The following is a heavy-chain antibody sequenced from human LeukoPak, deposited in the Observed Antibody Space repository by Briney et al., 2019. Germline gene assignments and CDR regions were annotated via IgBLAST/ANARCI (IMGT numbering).Heavy chain of an antibody. D-gene: IGHD5-18*01. J-gene: IGHJ4*02. V-gene: IGHV3-30*02. CDR3: AKGNGYSYGRYYFDY. Sequence: GGSLRLSCVASGFTFNNYGIHWIRQAPGKGLEWVAFIRFDGSKKFYSDSVKGRFTISRDNSKNTLYLQMNSLRAEDTAVYYCAKGNGYSYGRYYFDYWGQGTLVTVSS. CDR2: IRFDGSKK. CDR1: GFTFNNYG.